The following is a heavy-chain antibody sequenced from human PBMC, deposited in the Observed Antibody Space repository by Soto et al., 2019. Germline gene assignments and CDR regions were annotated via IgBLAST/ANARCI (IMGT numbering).Heavy chain of an antibody. J-gene: IGHJ3*01. CDR3: GKDRWRGGGVPNAVDF. CDR2: ISHDGSNK. Sequence: QVQLVESGGGVVQPGRSLRLSCAVSGFTFSSYGIHWVRQAPGKGLEWVAVISHDGSNKYHADSVKGRFTISRDNSKNKLYLQMDSLRAEDTAVYYCGKDRWRGGGVPNAVDFWGQGTMVTVSS. CDR1: GFTFSSYG. D-gene: IGHD3-16*01. V-gene: IGHV3-30*18.